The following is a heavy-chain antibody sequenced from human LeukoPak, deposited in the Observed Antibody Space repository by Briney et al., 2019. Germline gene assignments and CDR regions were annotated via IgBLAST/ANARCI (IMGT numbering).Heavy chain of an antibody. Sequence: ASVKVSCKASGYTFTSYYMHWVRQAPGQGLEWMGMVNPSGGSTTYVQKFQGRVTMTRDTSTSTVYMELSSLRSEDTAMYYCARRTGSHDIGPWYFDLWGRGTLVTVSS. CDR2: VNPSGGST. CDR3: ARRTGSHDIGPWYFDL. CDR1: GYTFTSYY. J-gene: IGHJ2*01. D-gene: IGHD3-9*01. V-gene: IGHV1-46*01.